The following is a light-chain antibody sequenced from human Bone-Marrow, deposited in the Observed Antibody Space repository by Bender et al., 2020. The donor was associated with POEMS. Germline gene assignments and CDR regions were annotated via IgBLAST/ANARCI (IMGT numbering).Light chain of an antibody. Sequence: QSVLTQPPSASGSPGQSVTISCTGTGSDVGGYDYVSWYQQHPGKAPKLLICEVTKRPSGVPARFSGSKSGNTASLTVSGLQAEDEADYYCQSLDNSLSVFYVFGTGTKVTVL. CDR1: GSDVGGYDY. J-gene: IGLJ1*01. CDR3: QSLDNSLSVFYV. CDR2: EVT. V-gene: IGLV2-8*01.